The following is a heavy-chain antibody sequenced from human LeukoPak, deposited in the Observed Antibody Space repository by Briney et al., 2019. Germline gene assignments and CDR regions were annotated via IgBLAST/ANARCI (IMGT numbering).Heavy chain of an antibody. CDR1: GGSFSGYY. CDR2: INHSGST. V-gene: IGHV4-34*01. J-gene: IGHJ6*02. CDR3: ARETYYYDSSGYYYVYYYGMDV. Sequence: SETLPLTCAVYGGSFSGYYWSWIRQPPGKGLEWIGEINHSGSTNYNPSLKSRVTISVDTSKNQFSLKLSSVTAADTAVYYCARETYYYDSSGYYYVYYYGMDVWGQGTTVTVSS. D-gene: IGHD3-22*01.